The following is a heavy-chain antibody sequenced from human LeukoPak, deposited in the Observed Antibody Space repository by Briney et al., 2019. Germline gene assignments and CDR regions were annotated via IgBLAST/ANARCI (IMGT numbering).Heavy chain of an antibody. J-gene: IGHJ4*02. CDR2: IRYDGSNK. CDR1: GYMFSDYY. CDR3: AKDPGAIVVVPAACDY. Sequence: QPGGSLRLSCAASGYMFSDYYMSWIRQAPGKGLEWVAFIRYDGSNKYYADSVKGRFTISRDNSKNTLYLQMNSLRAEDTAVYYCAKDPGAIVVVPAACDYWGQGTLVTVSS. V-gene: IGHV3-30*02. D-gene: IGHD2-2*01.